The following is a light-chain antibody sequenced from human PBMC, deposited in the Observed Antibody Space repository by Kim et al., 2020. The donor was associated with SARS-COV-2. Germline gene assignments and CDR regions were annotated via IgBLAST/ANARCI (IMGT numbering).Light chain of an antibody. CDR2: DVT. J-gene: IGLJ3*02. V-gene: IGLV2-11*03. Sequence: GQSVNISCTGTSGDVGGNNSVSWYRQQPGKAPKLVIYDVTQRPSGVPDLFSGSKSANPASLTISGLQAEDEADYYCCSYTGTYTWVFGGGTQLTVL. CDR1: SGDVGGNNS. CDR3: CSYTGTYTWV.